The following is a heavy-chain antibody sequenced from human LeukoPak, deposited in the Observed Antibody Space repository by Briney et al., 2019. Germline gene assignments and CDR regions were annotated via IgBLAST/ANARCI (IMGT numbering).Heavy chain of an antibody. CDR3: AKASDDFWRGYTNCFDP. D-gene: IGHD3-3*01. V-gene: IGHV3-23*01. CDR2: IGGSGGNT. Sequence: GGSLRLSCAASGFSLSNYAMSWVRQAPGKGLEWVSAIGGSGGNTFSADSVKGRFTISRDISKNTLYLQMNSLRAEDTAVYYCAKASDDFWRGYTNCFDPWGQGTLVTVSS. J-gene: IGHJ5*02. CDR1: GFSLSNYA.